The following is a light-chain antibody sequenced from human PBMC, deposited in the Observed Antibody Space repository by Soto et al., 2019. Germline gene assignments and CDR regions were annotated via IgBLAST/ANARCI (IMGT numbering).Light chain of an antibody. V-gene: IGKV4-1*01. CDR2: WAS. Sequence: DIVMTQSPDSLAVSLGERATINCKSSQSVLYSSNNKNYLAWYQQKPGQPPKLLIYWASTRESGVPDRFSAGGSGTDFTLTISSLQAEDVAVYYCQQYYSTSLTFGGGTKVEIK. CDR3: QQYYSTSLT. J-gene: IGKJ4*01. CDR1: QSVLYSSNNKNY.